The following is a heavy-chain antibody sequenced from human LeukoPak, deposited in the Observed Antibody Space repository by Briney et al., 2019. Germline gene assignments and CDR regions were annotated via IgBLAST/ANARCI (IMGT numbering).Heavy chain of an antibody. CDR1: GFTFSSYW. CDR3: ARDRYCSGGSCYYGMDV. CDR2: IKQDGSEK. D-gene: IGHD2-15*01. V-gene: IGHV3-7*01. J-gene: IGHJ6*02. Sequence: GGSLRLSCAASGFTFSSYWMSWVRQAPGKGQEWVANIKQDGSEKYYVDSVKGRFTISRDNAKNSLYLQMNSLRAEDTAVYYCARDRYCSGGSCYYGMDVWGQGTTVTVSS.